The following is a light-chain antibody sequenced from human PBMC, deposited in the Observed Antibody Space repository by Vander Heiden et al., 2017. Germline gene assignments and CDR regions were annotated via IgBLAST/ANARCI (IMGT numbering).Light chain of an antibody. CDR2: DAS. V-gene: IGKV3-11*01. CDR3: QQRSNWPLT. Sequence: EIVLTQSPATLSLSPGERATLSCRASQIVSSYLAWYHQKPGQAPRLLIYDASNRATGIPARFSGSGSGTDFTLTISSLEPEDFAVYYCQQRSNWPLTFGGGTKVEIK. CDR1: QIVSSY. J-gene: IGKJ4*01.